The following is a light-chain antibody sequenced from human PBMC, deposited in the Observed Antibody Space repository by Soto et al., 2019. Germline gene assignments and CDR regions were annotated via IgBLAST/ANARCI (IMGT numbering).Light chain of an antibody. CDR3: QQYNNWPPCT. CDR1: QVVSGN. Sequence: EIVMTQSPATLSVSLGERATLSCRASQVVSGNLAWYQQKPGQAPRLLIYAASTRATGVTARFSGSGSGTEFTLTISSLQSEDVAVYYCQQYNNWPPCTFGQGTKLEIK. J-gene: IGKJ2*02. CDR2: AAS. V-gene: IGKV3-15*01.